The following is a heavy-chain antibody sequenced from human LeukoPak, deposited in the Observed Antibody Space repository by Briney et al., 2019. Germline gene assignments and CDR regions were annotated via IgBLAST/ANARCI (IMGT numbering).Heavy chain of an antibody. CDR1: GGSVSSSSYY. V-gene: IGHV4-39*01. Sequence: SETLSLTCTVSGGSVSSSSYYWGWIRQPPGKGLEWIVSIYYSGSTYYTPSLKSRLTISLDTSKNQFSLKLSSVTAADTATYYCARLQVWYFDLWGRGTLVTVSS. J-gene: IGHJ2*01. CDR3: ARLQVWYFDL. CDR2: IYYSGST.